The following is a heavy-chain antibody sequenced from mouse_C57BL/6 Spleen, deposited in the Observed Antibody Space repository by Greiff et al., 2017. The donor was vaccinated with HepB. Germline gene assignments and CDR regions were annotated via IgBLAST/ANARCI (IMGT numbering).Heavy chain of an antibody. D-gene: IGHD1-1*01. J-gene: IGHJ4*01. CDR1: GYTFTEYT. CDR2: FYPGSGSI. CDR3: ARHEEGYYYGSGLYAMDY. V-gene: IGHV1-62-2*01. Sequence: QVQLQQSGAELVKPGASVKLSCKASGYTFTEYTIHWVNQRSGQGLEWIGWFYPGSGSIKYNEKFKDKATLTADKSSSTVYMELSRLTSEDSAVYFCARHEEGYYYGSGLYAMDYWGQGTSVTVSS.